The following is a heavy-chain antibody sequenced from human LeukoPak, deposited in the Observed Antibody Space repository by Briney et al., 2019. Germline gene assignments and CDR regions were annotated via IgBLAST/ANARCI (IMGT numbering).Heavy chain of an antibody. CDR3: ARLNTVYYGMDV. D-gene: IGHD2-8*02. V-gene: IGHV1-3*01. CDR2: INAGNGNT. Sequence: ASVKVSCKASGYTFTSYAMHWVRQAPGQRLEWMGWINAGNGNTKYSQKFQGRVTITRDTSASTAYMELSSLRSEDTAVYYCARLNTVYYGMDVWGQGTTVTVSS. J-gene: IGHJ6*02. CDR1: GYTFTSYA.